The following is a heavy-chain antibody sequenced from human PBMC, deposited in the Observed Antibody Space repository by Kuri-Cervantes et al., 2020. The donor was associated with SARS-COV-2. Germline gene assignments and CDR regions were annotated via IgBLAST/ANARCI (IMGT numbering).Heavy chain of an antibody. CDR1: GFTFSDYY. J-gene: IGHJ3*02. CDR2: ISSSGSTI. Sequence: GESLKISCAASGFTFSDYYMSWIRQAPGKGLEWVSYISSSGSTIYYADSVKGRFTISRDNAKNSLYLQMNSLRAEDTAVYYCARESIAANLGAFDIWGQGTMVTVSS. CDR3: ARESIAANLGAFDI. D-gene: IGHD6-6*01. V-gene: IGHV3-11*04.